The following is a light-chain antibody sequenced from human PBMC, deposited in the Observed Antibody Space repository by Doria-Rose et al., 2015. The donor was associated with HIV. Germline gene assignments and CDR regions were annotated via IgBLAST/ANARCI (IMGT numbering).Light chain of an antibody. Sequence: TQSQSSLSAFVGDKVIIICRATQDISNYLAWYQQKPDKVPNLLIYAASSLQSGVPPRFSGSGSGTNFTLTISSLQPEDVATYYCQKYNSAPRTFGQGTKVEIQ. V-gene: IGKV1-27*01. CDR2: AAS. CDR3: QKYNSAPRT. J-gene: IGKJ1*01. CDR1: QDISNY.